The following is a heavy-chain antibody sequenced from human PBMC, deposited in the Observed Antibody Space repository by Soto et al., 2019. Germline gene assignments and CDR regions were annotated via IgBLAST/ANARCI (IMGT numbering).Heavy chain of an antibody. CDR1: GFTFRSYW. V-gene: IGHV3-74*01. D-gene: IGHD6-25*01. J-gene: IGHJ6*01. Sequence: EVQLVESGGGLVQPGGSLRLSCAASGFTFRSYWMHWVRQVPGKGLVWVSRIDSAGSSTNYADSVKGLFTISRDNAKNTVYLQMNSLRTQDTGVYYCASLVAAAGTHLYFYVLDAWGQGTTVTVSS. CDR2: IDSAGSST. CDR3: ASLVAAAGTHLYFYVLDA.